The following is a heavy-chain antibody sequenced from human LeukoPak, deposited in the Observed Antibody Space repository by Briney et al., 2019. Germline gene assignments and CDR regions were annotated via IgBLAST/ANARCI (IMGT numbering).Heavy chain of an antibody. Sequence: GASVKVSCKASGYTFTGYYMHWVRQAPGQGLEWMGWINPNSGGTNYAQKFQGWVTMTRDTSISTAYMELSRLRSDDTAVYYCARGRNYYGSGSYYHFDYWGQGILVTVSS. CDR2: INPNSGGT. V-gene: IGHV1-2*04. CDR3: ARGRNYYGSGSYYHFDY. D-gene: IGHD3-10*01. J-gene: IGHJ4*02. CDR1: GYTFTGYY.